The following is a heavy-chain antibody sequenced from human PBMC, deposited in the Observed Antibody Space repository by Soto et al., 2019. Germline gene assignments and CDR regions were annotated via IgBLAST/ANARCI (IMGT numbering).Heavy chain of an antibody. D-gene: IGHD6-19*01. V-gene: IGHV6-1*01. J-gene: IGHJ5*02. CDR1: GDSVSSNSAA. Sequence: SQTLSLTCAISGDSVSSNSAAWNWIRQSPSRGLEWLGRTYYRSKWYNDYAVSVKSRITINPDTSKNQFSLQLNSVTPEDTAVYYCARERSRWDQRTENCFDPCGQGTTVTVYS. CDR3: ARERSRWDQRTENCFDP. CDR2: TYYRSKWYN.